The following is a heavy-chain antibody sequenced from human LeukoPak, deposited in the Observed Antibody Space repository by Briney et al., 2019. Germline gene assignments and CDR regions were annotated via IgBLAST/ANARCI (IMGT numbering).Heavy chain of an antibody. J-gene: IGHJ3*02. Sequence: SETLSLTCTVSGGSISSGGYYWSWIRQHPGKGLEWIGYIYYSGSTYYNPSLKSRVTISVDTSKNQFSLKLSSVTAADTAVYYCARAPRITMIVVVITGAFDIWGQGTMVTVSS. D-gene: IGHD3-22*01. CDR2: IYYSGST. CDR3: ARAPRITMIVVVITGAFDI. V-gene: IGHV4-31*03. CDR1: GGSISSGGYY.